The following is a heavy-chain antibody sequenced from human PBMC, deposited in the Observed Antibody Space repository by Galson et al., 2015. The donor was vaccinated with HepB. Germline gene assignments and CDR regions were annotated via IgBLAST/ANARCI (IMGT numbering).Heavy chain of an antibody. Sequence: CAISGDSVPSNSAAWNWIRQSPSRGLEWLGRTYYRSKWYNDYAVSVKSRITINPDTSKNQFSLQLNSVTPEDTAVYYCARVASSGWYRVGNYFDYWGQGTLVTVSS. J-gene: IGHJ4*02. CDR3: ARVASSGWYRVGNYFDY. V-gene: IGHV6-1*01. D-gene: IGHD6-19*01. CDR2: TYYRSKWYN. CDR1: GDSVPSNSAA.